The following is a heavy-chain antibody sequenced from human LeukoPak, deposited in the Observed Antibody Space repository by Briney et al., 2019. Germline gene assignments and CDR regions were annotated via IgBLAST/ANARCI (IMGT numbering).Heavy chain of an antibody. D-gene: IGHD1-26*01. CDR2: IYTSGIT. Sequence: SQTMSLTSTVSGGSINSGSYFWSWIRQTAGKGLEWIGRIYTSGITNYNSSLMSRATISIDTSKNPFSLKLCSVTAADTAVYYCARSNSGSYRELDYWGQGALVTVSS. CDR1: GGSINSGSYF. V-gene: IGHV4-61*02. CDR3: ARSNSGSYRELDY. J-gene: IGHJ4*02.